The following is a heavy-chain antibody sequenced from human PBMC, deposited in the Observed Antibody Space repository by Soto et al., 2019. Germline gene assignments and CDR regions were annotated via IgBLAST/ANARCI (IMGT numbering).Heavy chain of an antibody. CDR1: GFTFSSYA. V-gene: IGHV3-23*01. CDR2: ISGSGGST. J-gene: IGHJ3*02. Sequence: GGSLRLSCAASGFTFSSYAMSWVRQAPGKGLEWVSAISGSGGSTYYADSVKGRFTISGDNSKNTLYLQMNSLRAEDTAVYYCAKDVASDHYDSSGYYYTLGAFDIWGQGTMVTVSS. D-gene: IGHD3-22*01. CDR3: AKDVASDHYDSSGYYYTLGAFDI.